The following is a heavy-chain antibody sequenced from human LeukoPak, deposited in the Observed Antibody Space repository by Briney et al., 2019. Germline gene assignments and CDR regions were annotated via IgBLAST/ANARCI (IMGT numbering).Heavy chain of an antibody. CDR3: ARGRASTTIFDY. D-gene: IGHD5-12*01. CDR2: IDRGGVT. J-gene: IGHJ4*02. Sequence: PGGSLRLSCTASGFSVRDCFMAWVRQAPGKGLQWVSHIDRGGVTEDADSVKGRFTVSRDTSRNIFYLHVSSLRAEDTAMYYCARGRASTTIFDYWGQGTLVTVSS. V-gene: IGHV3-53*01. CDR1: GFSVRDCF.